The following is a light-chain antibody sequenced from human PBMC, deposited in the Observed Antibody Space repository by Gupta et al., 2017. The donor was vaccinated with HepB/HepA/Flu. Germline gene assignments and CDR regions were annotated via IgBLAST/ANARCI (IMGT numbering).Light chain of an antibody. J-gene: IGKJ5*01. CDR3: QQSYSTAIT. CDR2: AAA. CDR1: QSISSY. V-gene: IGKV1-39*01. Sequence: DIQMTQSPSSLSASVGDRVTITCRASQSISSYLNWYQQKPGKAPKLLIYAAASLQSGVPSRFSGSGSGTDFTLTISSLQPEECATYYCQQSYSTAITFGQGTRLEIK.